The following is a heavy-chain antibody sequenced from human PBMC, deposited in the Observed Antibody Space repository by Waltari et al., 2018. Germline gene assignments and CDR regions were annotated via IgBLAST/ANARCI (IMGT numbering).Heavy chain of an antibody. CDR3: ARRVSYGDYHGYAFDI. J-gene: IGHJ3*02. CDR2: INQMGST. D-gene: IGHD4-17*01. Sequence: QVQLQQWGAGLLKPSETLSLTCAVYGGSFSGYFWGWIRPPPGKGLEWIGEINQMGSTNSDPSRKSRVTISVDTSKNQFSLKLSSVTAADTAVYYCARRVSYGDYHGYAFDIWGQGTMVTVSS. CDR1: GGSFSGYF. V-gene: IGHV4-34*01.